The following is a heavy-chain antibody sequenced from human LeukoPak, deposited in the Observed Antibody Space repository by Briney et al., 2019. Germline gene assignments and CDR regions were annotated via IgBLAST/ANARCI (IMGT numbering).Heavy chain of an antibody. J-gene: IGHJ1*01. CDR1: GFTLDDYV. CDR3: AKGDFWNGLGEYFLY. V-gene: IGHV3-43*02. Sequence: GGSLRLSCAASGFTLDDYVMHWVRQAPGKGLEWVSLISGDGGSTYYADSVKGRFTISRDNSKNTLYLQMDSLRAEDTAVYYCAKGDFWNGLGEYFLYWGQGILVTVSS. CDR2: ISGDGGST. D-gene: IGHD3-3*01.